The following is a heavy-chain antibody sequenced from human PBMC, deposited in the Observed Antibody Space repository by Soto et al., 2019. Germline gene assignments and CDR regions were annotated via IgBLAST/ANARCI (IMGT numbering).Heavy chain of an antibody. V-gene: IGHV1-69*13. CDR3: ASPRAVYGGHFDY. Sequence: SVKVSCKASGGTFSSYAISWVRQAPGQGLEWMGGIIPIFGTANYAQKFQGRVTITADESTSTAYMELSSLRSEDTAVYYCASPRAVYGGHFDYWGQGTLVTVSS. CDR1: GGTFSSYA. D-gene: IGHD4-17*01. J-gene: IGHJ4*02. CDR2: IIPIFGTA.